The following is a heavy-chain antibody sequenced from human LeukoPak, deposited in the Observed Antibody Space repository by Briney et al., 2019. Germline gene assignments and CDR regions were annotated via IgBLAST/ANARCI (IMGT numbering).Heavy chain of an antibody. V-gene: IGHV5-51*01. Sequence: RGESLKISCKCSGYSFTNYWIGWVRHMPGKGLELIGIIYPGDSDTSYSPSFQGQVTISADMSISTAYLQWSSLKASDTAMYYCARPVSTVAGTEVYFDLWGQGTLVTVSS. CDR2: IYPGDSDT. D-gene: IGHD6-19*01. J-gene: IGHJ4*02. CDR3: ARPVSTVAGTEVYFDL. CDR1: GYSFTNYW.